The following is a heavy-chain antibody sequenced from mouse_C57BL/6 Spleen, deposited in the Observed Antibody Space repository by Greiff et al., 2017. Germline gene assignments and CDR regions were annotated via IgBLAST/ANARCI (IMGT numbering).Heavy chain of an antibody. V-gene: IGHV1-9*01. J-gene: IGHJ1*03. CDR1: GYTFTGYW. CDR3: ARSAVVRRDWYFDV. Sequence: QVHLKQSGAELMKPGASVKLSCKATGYTFTGYWIEWVKQRPGHGLEWIGEILPGSGSTNYNEKFKGKATFTADTSSNTAYMQLSSLTTEDSAIYYCARSAVVRRDWYFDVWGTGTTVTVSS. D-gene: IGHD1-1*01. CDR2: ILPGSGST.